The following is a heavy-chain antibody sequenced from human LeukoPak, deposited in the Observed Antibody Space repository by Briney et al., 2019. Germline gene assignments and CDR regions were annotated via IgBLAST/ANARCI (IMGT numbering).Heavy chain of an antibody. D-gene: IGHD3-22*01. CDR3: ALRYYYDSSGSKEIDY. Sequence: GASVKVSCKASGYTFTGYYMHWVRRAPGQGLEWMGRINPNSGGTNYAQKFQGRVTMTRDTSISTAYMELSRLRSDDTAVYYCALRYYYDSSGSKEIDYWGQGTLVTVSS. CDR2: INPNSGGT. V-gene: IGHV1-2*06. CDR1: GYTFTGYY. J-gene: IGHJ4*02.